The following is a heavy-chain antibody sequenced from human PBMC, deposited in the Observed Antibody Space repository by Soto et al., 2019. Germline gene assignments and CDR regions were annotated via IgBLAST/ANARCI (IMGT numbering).Heavy chain of an antibody. V-gene: IGHV1-18*01. D-gene: IGHD6-13*01. Sequence: VQLEQSGAELKKPGASVRVSCKASGYSFTSYGITWVRQAPGQGLEWTAWIDTQNGNTNHAYKVQDRDSMTTDTSTTTAYIELRGLRSDDTAMYYCARYLPEAVGAFDICGQGTIVTVSS. CDR2: IDTQNGNT. CDR1: GYSFTSYG. J-gene: IGHJ3*02. CDR3: ARYLPEAVGAFDI.